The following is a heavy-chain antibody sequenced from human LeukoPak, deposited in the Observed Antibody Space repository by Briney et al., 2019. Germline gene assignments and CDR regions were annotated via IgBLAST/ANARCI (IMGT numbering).Heavy chain of an antibody. CDR1: GFTFSSHA. J-gene: IGHJ4*02. CDR3: AKKLSGSYKAFDY. D-gene: IGHD1-26*01. Sequence: GGSLRLSCAASGFTFSSHAMSWVRQAPGKGLEWVSGISDSGGTIYYADSVKGRFTISRDNSKNTLYLQMNSLRAEDTAVYYCAKKLSGSYKAFDYWGQGTPVTVSS. V-gene: IGHV3-23*01. CDR2: ISDSGGTI.